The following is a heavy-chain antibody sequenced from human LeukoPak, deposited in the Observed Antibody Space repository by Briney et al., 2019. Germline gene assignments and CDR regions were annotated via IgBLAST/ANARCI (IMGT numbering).Heavy chain of an antibody. V-gene: IGHV3-30*04. CDR1: GFTFSSYA. CDR2: ISYDGSNK. Sequence: PGGSLRLSCAASGFTFSSYAMHWVRQAPGKGLEWVAAISYDGSNKYYADSVKGRFTISRDNSKNTLYLQMNSLRAEDTAVYYCARDGGRYCSGGSCYYFDYWGQGTLVTVSS. J-gene: IGHJ4*02. D-gene: IGHD2-15*01. CDR3: ARDGGRYCSGGSCYYFDY.